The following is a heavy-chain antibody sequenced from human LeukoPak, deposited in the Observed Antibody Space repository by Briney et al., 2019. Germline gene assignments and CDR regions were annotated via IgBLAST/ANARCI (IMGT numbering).Heavy chain of an antibody. D-gene: IGHD6-25*01. J-gene: IGHJ6*02. CDR2: ISHDGSNK. V-gene: IGHV3-30-3*01. Sequence: GRSLRLSCAASGFIFSNFAMHWVRQAPGKGLEWVAFISHDGSNKPYADSVKGRFTISRDISKNTLYLQMNSLRAEDTAVYYCAGQRYTNGHVMDVWGQGTTVTVSS. CDR1: GFIFSNFA. CDR3: AGQRYTNGHVMDV.